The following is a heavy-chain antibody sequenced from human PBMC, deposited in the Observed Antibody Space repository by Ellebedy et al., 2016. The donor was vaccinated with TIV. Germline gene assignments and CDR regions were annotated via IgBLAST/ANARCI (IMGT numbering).Heavy chain of an antibody. CDR2: IKSKTDGETT. Sequence: GGSLRLSCIASGFTFSNAWMNWFRQAPGRGLEWIGRIKSKTDGETTDYAAPVKGRFTISRDDSRNTLSLQMNSLKTEDTALYYCIRGTGSGNYYADYWGQGTLVTVSS. CDR3: IRGTGSGNYYADY. D-gene: IGHD3-22*01. V-gene: IGHV3-15*07. J-gene: IGHJ4*02. CDR1: GFTFSNAW.